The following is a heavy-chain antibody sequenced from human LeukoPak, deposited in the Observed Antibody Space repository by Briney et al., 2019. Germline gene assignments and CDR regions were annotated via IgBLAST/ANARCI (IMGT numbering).Heavy chain of an antibody. CDR2: ISSSSSYI. Sequence: GGSLRLSCTASGFTFSSYSMNWVRQAPGKGLEWVSSISSSSSYIYYADSVKGRFTISRDNAKNSLYLQMNSLRAEDTAVYYCARDPAYCGGDCYQDYWGQGTLVTVSS. D-gene: IGHD2-21*02. CDR3: ARDPAYCGGDCYQDY. J-gene: IGHJ4*02. V-gene: IGHV3-21*01. CDR1: GFTFSSYS.